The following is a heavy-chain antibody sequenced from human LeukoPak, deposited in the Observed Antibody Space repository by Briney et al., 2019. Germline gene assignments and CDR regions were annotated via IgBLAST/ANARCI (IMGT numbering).Heavy chain of an antibody. CDR3: ADYYYDSSGYYY. Sequence: GGSLRLSCAASGFTFSSYSMNWVRQAREKGLEWVSAISGSGGSTYYADSVKGRFTISRDNSKNTLYLQMNSLRAEDTAVYYCADYYYDSSGYYYGGQGTLVTVSS. CDR2: ISGSGGST. J-gene: IGHJ4*02. V-gene: IGHV3-23*01. D-gene: IGHD3-22*01. CDR1: GFTFSSYS.